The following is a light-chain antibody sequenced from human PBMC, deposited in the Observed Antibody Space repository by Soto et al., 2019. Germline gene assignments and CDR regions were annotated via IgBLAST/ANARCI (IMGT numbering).Light chain of an antibody. Sequence: EIVMTQSPATLSLSPGERATLSCRASRSVSTKLVWYQHKPGQPPRLLISGASARATGIPDRFSGSGSGTEFTLTIAGLQSEDFAVYYCQQSDNWPPTFGQGTKVEIK. J-gene: IGKJ1*01. CDR1: RSVSTK. CDR3: QQSDNWPPT. CDR2: GAS. V-gene: IGKV3-15*01.